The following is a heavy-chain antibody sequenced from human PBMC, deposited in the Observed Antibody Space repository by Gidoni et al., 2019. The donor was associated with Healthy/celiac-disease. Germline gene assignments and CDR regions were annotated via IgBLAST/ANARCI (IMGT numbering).Heavy chain of an antibody. CDR2: IYYSGST. CDR1: GGSISSYS. CDR3: ARADPSGDY. J-gene: IGHJ4*02. Sequence: QVQLQESGPGLVKPSETLSLTCTVSGGSISSYSWSCIRPPPGKGLEWIGYIYYSGSTNYNPSLKSRVTISVDTSKNQFSLKLSSVTAAYTAVYYCARADPSGDYWGQGTLVTVSS. V-gene: IGHV4-59*01.